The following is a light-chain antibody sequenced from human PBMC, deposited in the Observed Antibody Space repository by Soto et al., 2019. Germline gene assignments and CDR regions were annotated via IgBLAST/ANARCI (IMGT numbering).Light chain of an antibody. CDR1: SSDLAIYNY. CDR3: CSYAGSNTWV. Sequence: QSVLTQPASVSGSPGQSITISCTGTSSDLAIYNYVSWYQQQPGKAPKLMIYQVTNRPSGVSNRFSGSRSGNTASLTISELQTEDEADYYCCSYAGSNTWVFGTGTKVTVL. CDR2: QVT. V-gene: IGLV2-14*01. J-gene: IGLJ1*01.